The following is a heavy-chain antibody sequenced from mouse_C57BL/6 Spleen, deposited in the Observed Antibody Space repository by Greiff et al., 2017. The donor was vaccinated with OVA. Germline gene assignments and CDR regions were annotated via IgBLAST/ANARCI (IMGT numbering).Heavy chain of an antibody. V-gene: IGHV5-17*01. Sequence: EVKLMESGGGLVKPGGSLKLSCAASGFTFSDYGMHWVRQAPEKGLEWVAYISSGSSTIYYADTVKGRFTISRDNAKNTLFLQMTSLRSEDTAMYYCARPMGTVVAPDFDYWGQGTTLTVSS. J-gene: IGHJ2*01. CDR2: ISSGSSTI. CDR1: GFTFSDYG. D-gene: IGHD1-1*01. CDR3: ARPMGTVVAPDFDY.